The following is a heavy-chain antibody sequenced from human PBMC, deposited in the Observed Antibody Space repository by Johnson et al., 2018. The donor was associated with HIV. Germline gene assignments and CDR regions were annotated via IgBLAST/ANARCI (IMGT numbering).Heavy chain of an antibody. CDR3: TRARYSSSWYNGDAFDI. CDR1: GFTFSSYA. Sequence: EVQLVESGGGVVQPGRSLRLSCAASGFTFSSYAMHWVRQPPGKGLEWVSGIDWNGGSTSYADSVRGRFTISRDNATNSLYLQMNSRRAEDTALYYCTRARYSSSWYNGDAFDIWGQGTMVTVSS. J-gene: IGHJ3*02. CDR2: IDWNGGST. D-gene: IGHD6-13*01. V-gene: IGHV3-20*04.